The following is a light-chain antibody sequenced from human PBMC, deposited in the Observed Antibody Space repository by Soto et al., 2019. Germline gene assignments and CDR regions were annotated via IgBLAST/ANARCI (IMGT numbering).Light chain of an antibody. Sequence: QSALTQPASVSGSPGQSITISCTGTSSDVGGYKYVSWYQHHPGKAPKLMISEVSNRPSGVSTRFSGSKSGNTASLTISGLQTEDEADYYCCSYAGRYTYVFGTGTKVTVL. CDR1: SSDVGGYKY. CDR2: EVS. CDR3: CSYAGRYTYV. V-gene: IGLV2-14*01. J-gene: IGLJ1*01.